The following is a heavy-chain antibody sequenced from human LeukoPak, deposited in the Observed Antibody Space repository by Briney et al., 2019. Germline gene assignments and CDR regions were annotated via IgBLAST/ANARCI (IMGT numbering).Heavy chain of an antibody. CDR2: ISGSGGST. CDR3: AKEEYIDYGDYGEGFDY. J-gene: IGHJ4*02. CDR1: GFTFSSYA. V-gene: IGHV3-23*01. Sequence: GGSLRLSCAASGFTFSSYAMSWVRQAPGKGLEWVSAISGSGGSTYYADSVKGRFTISRDNSKNTLYLQMNSLRAEDTAVYYCAKEEYIDYGDYGEGFDYWGQGTLVTVSS. D-gene: IGHD4-17*01.